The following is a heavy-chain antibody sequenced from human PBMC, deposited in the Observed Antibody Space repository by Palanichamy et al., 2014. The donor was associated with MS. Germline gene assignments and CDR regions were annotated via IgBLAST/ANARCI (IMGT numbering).Heavy chain of an antibody. CDR3: ARELERYSGSYSPRNYYYYGMDV. CDR2: IWYDGSNK. V-gene: IGHV3-33*01. D-gene: IGHD1-26*01. J-gene: IGHJ6*02. CDR1: GFTFSSCG. Sequence: QVQLVESGGGVVQPGRSLRLSCAASGFTFSSCGMHWVRQAPGKGLEWVAVIWYDGSNKYYADPVKGRFTISRDNSKNTLYLQMNSLRAEDTAVYYCARELERYSGSYSPRNYYYYGMDVWGQGTTVTVSS.